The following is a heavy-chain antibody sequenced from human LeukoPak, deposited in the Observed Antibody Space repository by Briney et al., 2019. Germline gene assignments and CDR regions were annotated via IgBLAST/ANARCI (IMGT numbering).Heavy chain of an antibody. D-gene: IGHD2-15*01. J-gene: IGHJ6*02. CDR2: ISGSSSTI. Sequence: GGSLRLSYAASGFTFSSYSMNWVRQAPGKGLEWVSYISGSSSTIYYADSVKGRFTISRDNAKNSLYLQMNSLRAEDTAVYYCARVFKEIVVVYTGTAYYYGMDVWGQGTTVTVSS. CDR3: ARVFKEIVVVYTGTAYYYGMDV. V-gene: IGHV3-48*01. CDR1: GFTFSSYS.